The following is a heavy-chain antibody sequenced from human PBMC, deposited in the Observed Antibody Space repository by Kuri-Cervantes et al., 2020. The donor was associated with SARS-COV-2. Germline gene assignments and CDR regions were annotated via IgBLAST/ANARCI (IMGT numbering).Heavy chain of an antibody. D-gene: IGHD6-13*01. J-gene: IGHJ4*02. CDR1: GFTFSSYA. V-gene: IGHV3-23*01. CDR3: AKERDSLRTSGIAAAGTGFDY. Sequence: GESLKISCAASGFTFSSYAMSWVRQAPGKGLEWVSAIRGSGGSTYYADSVKGRFTISRDNSKNTLYLQMNSMRAEDTAVYYCAKERDSLRTSGIAAAGTGFDYWGQGTLVTVSS. CDR2: IRGSGGST.